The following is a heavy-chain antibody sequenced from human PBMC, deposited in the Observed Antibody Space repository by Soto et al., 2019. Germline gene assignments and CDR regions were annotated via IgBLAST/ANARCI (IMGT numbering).Heavy chain of an antibody. CDR1: GGAFSSYA. Sequence: PAKVSCKASGGAFSSYAICCVRQALGQGLEWMGGIIPIFGTANYAQKFQGRVTITADESTSTAYMELSSLRSEDTAVYYCASRIFGVVTGWFDPWVQGTLVTVSS. V-gene: IGHV1-69*01. J-gene: IGHJ5*02. CDR2: IIPIFGTA. D-gene: IGHD3-3*01. CDR3: ASRIFGVVTGWFDP.